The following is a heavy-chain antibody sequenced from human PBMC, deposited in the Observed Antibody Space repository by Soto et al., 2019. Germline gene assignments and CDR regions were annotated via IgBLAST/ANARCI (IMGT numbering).Heavy chain of an antibody. J-gene: IGHJ6*03. D-gene: IGHD3-9*01. CDR1: GASINNYH. CDR3: ASLCPNILPGYSYYYHYMDV. CDR2: IHSSGST. Sequence: SETLSLTCTVSGASINNYHWSWVRQPPREGLQWIGYIHSSGSTNYNPSVKSRATMSVDTSKNQVSLRLSSLTATDAAVYYCASLCPNILPGYSYYYHYMDVWGKGTTVTVSS. V-gene: IGHV4-59*08.